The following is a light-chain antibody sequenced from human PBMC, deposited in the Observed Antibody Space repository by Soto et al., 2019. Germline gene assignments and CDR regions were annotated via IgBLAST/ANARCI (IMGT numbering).Light chain of an antibody. CDR3: QQYGSSPWT. Sequence: EIVLTQSPGTLSLSPGERATLSCRASQSVSSNYLAWYQQKPGQAPRPLIDGASSRATVIPDRFSGSGAGTDFTLTISRLEPEDFAVYYCQQYGSSPWTFGQGTKVEIK. CDR2: GAS. J-gene: IGKJ1*01. CDR1: QSVSSNY. V-gene: IGKV3-20*01.